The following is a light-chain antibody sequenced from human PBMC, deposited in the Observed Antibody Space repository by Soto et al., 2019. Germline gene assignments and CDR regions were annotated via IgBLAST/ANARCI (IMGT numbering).Light chain of an antibody. Sequence: EIVLTQSPGTLSLSPGERATLSCRASQSVSSSSLAWYQQKRGQAPRLLIYGASSRATGIPDRFSGRGSGTDFTLTISRLEPEDFATYYCQHYNSYSEAFGQGTKVDIK. CDR2: GAS. J-gene: IGKJ1*01. V-gene: IGKV3-20*01. CDR3: QHYNSYSEA. CDR1: QSVSSSS.